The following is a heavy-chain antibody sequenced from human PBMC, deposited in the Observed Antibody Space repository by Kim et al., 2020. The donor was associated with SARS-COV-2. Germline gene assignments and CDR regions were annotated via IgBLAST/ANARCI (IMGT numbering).Heavy chain of an antibody. Sequence: GGSLRLSCAASGFNFSSCDMHWVRQAPGKGLEWVAVISSDGSKKYYVDSVKGRFAISRDNSKNTLLLQMNSLRAGDTAVYFCAKGAEMTTMNTYFDYWGRGTLVTVSS. CDR1: GFNFSSCD. CDR3: AKGAEMTTMNTYFDY. J-gene: IGHJ4*02. D-gene: IGHD4-4*01. CDR2: ISSDGSKK. V-gene: IGHV3-30*18.